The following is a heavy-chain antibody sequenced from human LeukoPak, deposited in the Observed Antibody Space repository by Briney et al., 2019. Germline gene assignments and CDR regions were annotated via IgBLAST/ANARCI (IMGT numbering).Heavy chain of an antibody. D-gene: IGHD2-15*01. CDR1: GGSIGSGGYY. J-gene: IGHJ6*02. CDR3: ARVLGYCSGGSCYYYYGMDV. V-gene: IGHV4-31*03. Sequence: SETLSLTCTVSGGSIGSGGYYWSWIRQHPGKGLEWIGYIYYSGSTYYSPSLKSRVTISVDTSKNQFSLKLSSVTAADTAVYYCARVLGYCSGGSCYYYYGMDVWGQGTTVTVSS. CDR2: IYYSGST.